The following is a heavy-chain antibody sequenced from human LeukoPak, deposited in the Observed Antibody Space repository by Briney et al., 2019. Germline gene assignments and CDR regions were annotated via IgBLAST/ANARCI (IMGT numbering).Heavy chain of an antibody. D-gene: IGHD6-13*01. CDR2: IYHSGST. CDR3: VRHAATRHNYGMDV. V-gene: IGHV4-59*08. Sequence: SSETLSLTCTVSGGSISYNYWSWIRQPPGKGLEWIGHIYHSGSTNYNPSFKSRVTISVGTSKNHFSLYLSSVTAADTAVYYCVRHAATRHNYGMDVWGQGTTVTVSS. J-gene: IGHJ6*02. CDR1: GGSISYNY.